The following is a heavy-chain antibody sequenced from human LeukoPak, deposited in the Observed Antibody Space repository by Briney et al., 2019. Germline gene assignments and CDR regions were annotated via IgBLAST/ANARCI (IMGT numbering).Heavy chain of an antibody. D-gene: IGHD3-16*01. CDR2: INPNSGGT. CDR3: ASLGIGDAFDI. CDR1: GYTFTGYY. V-gene: IGHV1-2*02. Sequence: ASVKVSCKASGYTFTGYYMHWVRQAPGQGLEWMGWINPNSGGTNYAQEFQGRVTMTRDTSISTAYMELSRLRSDDTAVYYCASLGIGDAFDIWGQGTMVTVSS. J-gene: IGHJ3*02.